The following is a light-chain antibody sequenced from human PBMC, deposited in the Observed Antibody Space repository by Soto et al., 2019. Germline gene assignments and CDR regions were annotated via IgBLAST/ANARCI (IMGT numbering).Light chain of an antibody. CDR1: QSLLYNANIKNY. J-gene: IGKJ1*01. Sequence: DIVMTQSPDSLAVSLDERATINCKSSQSLLYNANIKNYLAWFQQKSGQPPKLLIYWASTRESGVPDRFSGSGSGTDFTLTVSSLQAEDVAVYYCQQYYNGPWTFGQGTRVEIK. CDR3: QQYYNGPWT. CDR2: WAS. V-gene: IGKV4-1*01.